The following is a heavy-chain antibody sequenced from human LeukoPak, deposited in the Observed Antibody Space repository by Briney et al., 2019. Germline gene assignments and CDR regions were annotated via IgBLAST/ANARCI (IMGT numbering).Heavy chain of an antibody. V-gene: IGHV3-11*01. J-gene: IGHJ4*02. CDR3: AREHWAAPDH. Sequence: KPGGSLRLSCAASGFTLGVYYMTWLRQAPGGGLEPLSFISPTGDIIKYVDSVKGRFTISRDNAKSSMYLEMNSLRAEDTAVYYCAREHWAAPDHWGQGTLVTVSP. CDR2: ISPTGDII. D-gene: IGHD3-16*01. CDR1: GFTLGVYY.